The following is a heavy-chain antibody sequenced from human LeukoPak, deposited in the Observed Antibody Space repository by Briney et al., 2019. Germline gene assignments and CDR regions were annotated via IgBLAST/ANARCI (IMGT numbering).Heavy chain of an antibody. CDR2: IYSGGST. CDR1: GFTFNRCW. Sequence: GGSLRLSCVVSGFTFNRCWMNWVRQAPGKGLEWVSVIYSGGSTYYADSVKGRFTISRDNSKNTLYLQMNSLRAEDTAVYYCASCLGGSCYSDYYYYGMDVWGQGTTVTVSS. D-gene: IGHD2-15*01. V-gene: IGHV3-53*01. CDR3: ASCLGGSCYSDYYYYGMDV. J-gene: IGHJ6*02.